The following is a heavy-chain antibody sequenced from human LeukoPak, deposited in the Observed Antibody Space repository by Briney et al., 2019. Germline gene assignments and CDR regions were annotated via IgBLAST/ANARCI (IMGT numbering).Heavy chain of an antibody. CDR3: ARVTPPGLYYDFWSGYYQGGDY. CDR2: ISSSSSYI. J-gene: IGHJ4*02. V-gene: IGHV3-21*01. Sequence: GGSLRLSCAASGFTFSSYSMNWVRQAPGKGLEWVSSISSSSSYIYYADSVKGRFTISRDNAKNSLYLQMNSLRAEDTAVYYCARVTPPGLYYDFWSGYYQGGDYWGQGTLVTVSS. D-gene: IGHD3-3*01. CDR1: GFTFSSYS.